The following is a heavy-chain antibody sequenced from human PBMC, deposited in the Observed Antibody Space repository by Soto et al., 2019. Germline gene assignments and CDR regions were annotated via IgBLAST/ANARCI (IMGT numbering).Heavy chain of an antibody. CDR1: GGTFSSYA. V-gene: IGHV1-69*12. D-gene: IGHD6-19*01. J-gene: IGHJ5*02. CDR2: SIPIFGTA. CDR3: ARTVGGSGSVWFDP. Sequence: QVQLVQSGAEVKKPGSSVKVSCKASGGTFSSYAISWVRQAPGQGLEWMGGSIPIFGTANYARKFQGRVTSTAEEATITAYMELSSLRSEDTAVYYCARTVGGSGSVWFDPWGQGTLVTVSS.